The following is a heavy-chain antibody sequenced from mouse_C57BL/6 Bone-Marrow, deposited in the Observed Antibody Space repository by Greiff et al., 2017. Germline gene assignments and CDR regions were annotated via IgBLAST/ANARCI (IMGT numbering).Heavy chain of an antibody. J-gene: IGHJ1*03. CDR3: TRDYYGSSYPHWYFDV. CDR2: IDPETGGT. V-gene: IGHV1-15*01. D-gene: IGHD1-1*01. CDR1: GYTFTDYE. Sequence: VKLVESGAELVRPGASVTLSCKASGYTFTDYEMHWVKQTPVHGLEWIGAIDPETGGTAYNQKFKGKAILTADKSSSTAYMELRSLTSEDSAVYYCTRDYYGSSYPHWYFDVWGTGTTVTVSS.